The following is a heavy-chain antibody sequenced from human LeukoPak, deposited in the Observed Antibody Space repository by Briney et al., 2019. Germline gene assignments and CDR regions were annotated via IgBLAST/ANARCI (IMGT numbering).Heavy chain of an antibody. V-gene: IGHV3-74*01. CDR3: AKAEGYDILTGLDY. D-gene: IGHD3-9*01. CDR2: INTEGTIR. J-gene: IGHJ4*02. CDR1: GFSITPYW. Sequence: GGSLRLSCAASGFSITPYWMYWVRQAPGEGPVLVSRINTEGTIRTYADSVKGRFTISRDNSKNTLYLQMNSLRTEDTAVYYCAKAEGYDILTGLDYWGQGTLVTVSS.